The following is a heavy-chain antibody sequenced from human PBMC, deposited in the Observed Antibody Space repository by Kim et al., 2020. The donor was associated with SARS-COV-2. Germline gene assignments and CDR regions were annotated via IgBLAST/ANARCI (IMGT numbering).Heavy chain of an antibody. J-gene: IGHJ2*01. CDR2: INHSGST. D-gene: IGHD1-26*01. V-gene: IGHV4-34*01. CDR3: ARGILGGSGSLFRYFDL. CDR1: SGSFSGYY. Sequence: SETLSLTCAVYSGSFSGYYWSWIRQPPGKGLEWIGEINHSGSTNYNPSLKSRVTISADTSKNQFSLKLRSVTAADTAVYYCARGILGGSGSLFRYFDLWGRGTLVTVSS.